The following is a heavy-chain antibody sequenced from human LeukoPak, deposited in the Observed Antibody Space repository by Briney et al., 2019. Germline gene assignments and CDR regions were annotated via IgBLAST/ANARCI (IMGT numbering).Heavy chain of an antibody. CDR1: GFTFSSYS. V-gene: IGHV3-21*01. CDR2: ISSSSYI. CDR3: ATSCDYVWGSYRHGPRD. D-gene: IGHD3-16*02. Sequence: GGSLRLSCAASGFTFSSYSMNWVRQAPGKGLEWVSSISSSSYIYYADSVKGRFTISRDNAKNSLYLQMNSLRAEDTAVYYCATSCDYVWGSYRHGPRDWGQGTLVTVSS. J-gene: IGHJ4*02.